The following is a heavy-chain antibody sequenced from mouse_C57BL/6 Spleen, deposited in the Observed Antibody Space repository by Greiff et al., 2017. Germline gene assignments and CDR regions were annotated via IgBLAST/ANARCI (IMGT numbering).Heavy chain of an antibody. J-gene: IGHJ4*01. D-gene: IGHD2-4*01. V-gene: IGHV5-17*01. CDR2: ISSGSSTI. CDR3: ARPSYDYDGEAYYAMDY. Sequence: EVKVVESGGGLVKPGGSLKLSCAASGFTFSDYGMHWVRQAPEKGLEWVAYISSGSSTIYYADTVKGRFTISRDNAKNTLFLQMTSLRSEDTAMYYCARPSYDYDGEAYYAMDYWGQGTSVTVSS. CDR1: GFTFSDYG.